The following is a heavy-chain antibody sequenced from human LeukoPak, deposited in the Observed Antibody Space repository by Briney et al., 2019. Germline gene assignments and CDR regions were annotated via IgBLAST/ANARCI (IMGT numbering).Heavy chain of an antibody. D-gene: IGHD3-10*01. Sequence: SETLSLTCTVSGGSISSSSYYWGWIRQPPGKGLEWIGSIYYSGSTYYNPSLKSRVTISVDTSKNQFSLKVSSVTAADTAVYYCARVFDSGSQAYFYYMDVWGKGTTVTISS. CDR2: IYYSGST. CDR1: GGSISSSSYY. V-gene: IGHV4-39*07. CDR3: ARVFDSGSQAYFYYMDV. J-gene: IGHJ6*03.